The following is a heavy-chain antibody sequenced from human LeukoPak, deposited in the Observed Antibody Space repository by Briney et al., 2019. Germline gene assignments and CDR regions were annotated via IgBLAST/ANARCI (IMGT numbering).Heavy chain of an antibody. CDR3: AKVGRGIAVAGTWGAY. CDR2: IYHSGST. Sequence: PSQTLSLTCAVSGGSISSGGYSWSWIRQPPGKGLEWIGYIYHSGSTYYNPSLKSRVTISVDRSKNQFSLKLSSVTAADTAVYYCAKVGRGIAVAGTWGAYWGQGTLVTVSS. D-gene: IGHD6-19*01. CDR1: GGSISSGGYS. V-gene: IGHV4-30-2*01. J-gene: IGHJ4*02.